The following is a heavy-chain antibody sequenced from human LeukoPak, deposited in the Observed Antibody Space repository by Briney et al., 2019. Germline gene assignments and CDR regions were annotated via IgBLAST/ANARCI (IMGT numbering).Heavy chain of an antibody. J-gene: IGHJ4*02. CDR2: INPNSGGT. CDR3: AREVSYGAGFDY. V-gene: IGHV1-2*02. D-gene: IGHD3-10*01. Sequence: ASVKVSCKASGYTFTGYYMHWVRQAPGQGLEWMGWINPNSGGTNYAQKFQGRVTMTRDTSNSTAYMELSRLRSDDTAVYYCAREVSYGAGFDYWGQGTLVTVSS. CDR1: GYTFTGYY.